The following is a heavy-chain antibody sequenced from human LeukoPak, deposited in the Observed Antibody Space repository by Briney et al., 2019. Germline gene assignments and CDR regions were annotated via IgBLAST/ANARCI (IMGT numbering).Heavy chain of an antibody. CDR3: ARGRDCSGGSCFSGLDY. CDR1: GGSISSYY. J-gene: IGHJ4*02. CDR2: IYYSGST. D-gene: IGHD2-15*01. Sequence: PSETLSLTCTVSGGSISSYYWSWIRQPPGKGLEWIGYIYYSGSTNYNPSLKSRVTISVDMSKNQFSLKLSSVTAADTAVYYCARGRDCSGGSCFSGLDYWGQGTLVTVSS. V-gene: IGHV4-59*01.